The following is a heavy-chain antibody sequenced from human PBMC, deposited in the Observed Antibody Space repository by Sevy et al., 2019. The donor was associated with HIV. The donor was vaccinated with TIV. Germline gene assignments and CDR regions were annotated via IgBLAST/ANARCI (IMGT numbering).Heavy chain of an antibody. V-gene: IGHV1-2*02. CDR2: INSDSGVT. Sequence: ASVKVSCKASGYIFTDYYIHWVRQAPGQELEWMAWINSDSGVTNYAQRFQGEVTVTRDPSLSTAYLELTNLKSNDTAIYYCARLTTQPTSDLYGLDVWGQGTTVTVSS. D-gene: IGHD4-17*01. CDR1: GYIFTDYY. J-gene: IGHJ6*02. CDR3: ARLTTQPTSDLYGLDV.